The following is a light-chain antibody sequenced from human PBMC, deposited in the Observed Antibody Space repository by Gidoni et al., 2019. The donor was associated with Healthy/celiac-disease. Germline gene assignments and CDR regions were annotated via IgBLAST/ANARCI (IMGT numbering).Light chain of an antibody. CDR3: QQYNNWPLYT. Sequence: EIVMTQSPATLSVSPGERATLSCRASQSVSSNLAWYQQKPVQAPRLLIYGAYTRATGIPARFSGSGSGTEFTLTISSLQSEDFAVYYCQQYNNWPLYTLGQGTKLEIK. V-gene: IGKV3-15*01. J-gene: IGKJ2*01. CDR2: GAY. CDR1: QSVSSN.